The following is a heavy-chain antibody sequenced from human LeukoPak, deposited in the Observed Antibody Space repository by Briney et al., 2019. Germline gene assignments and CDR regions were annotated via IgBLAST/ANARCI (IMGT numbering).Heavy chain of an antibody. CDR3: ATGDSSGYYYDY. V-gene: IGHV1-8*01. CDR1: GYTFTSYD. J-gene: IGHJ4*02. Sequence: ASVKVSCKASGYTFTSYDINWVRQATGQGLEWMGWMNPNSGNAGYAQKFQGRVTMTRNTSISTAYMELSSLRSEDTAVYYCATGDSSGYYYDYWGQGTLVTVSS. CDR2: MNPNSGNA. D-gene: IGHD3-22*01.